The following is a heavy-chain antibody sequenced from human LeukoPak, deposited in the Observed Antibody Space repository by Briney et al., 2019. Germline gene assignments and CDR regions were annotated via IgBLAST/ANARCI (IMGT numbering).Heavy chain of an antibody. Sequence: PGGSLRLSCAASGCTFSSYGMHWVRQAPGKGLEWVAFIRYDGSNKYYADSVKGRFTISRDNSKNTLYLQMNSLRAEDTAVYYCAVTMVRGGPTYYYYGMDVWGQGTTVTVSS. J-gene: IGHJ6*02. V-gene: IGHV3-30*02. CDR3: AVTMVRGGPTYYYYGMDV. CDR2: IRYDGSNK. D-gene: IGHD3-10*01. CDR1: GCTFSSYG.